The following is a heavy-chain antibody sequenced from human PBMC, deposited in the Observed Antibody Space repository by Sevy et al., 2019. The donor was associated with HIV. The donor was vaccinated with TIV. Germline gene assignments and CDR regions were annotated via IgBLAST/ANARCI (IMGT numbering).Heavy chain of an antibody. V-gene: IGHV3-30*02. CDR1: GFSFSTYG. J-gene: IGHJ6*03. CDR2: IRHDGGNR. CDR3: AKDPRVTISGTTNYYYYMDV. D-gene: IGHD1-7*01. Sequence: GGSLRLSCAASGFSFSTYGMHWVRQVPGKGLEWVAFIRHDGGNRYYVDSVKGQFTISRDNSKNTLYLKMNSLRPEDTAIYYCAKDPRVTISGTTNYYYYMDVWGKGTTVTVSS.